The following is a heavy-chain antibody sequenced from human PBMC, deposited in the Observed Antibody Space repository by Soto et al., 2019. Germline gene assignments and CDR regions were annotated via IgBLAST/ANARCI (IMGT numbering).Heavy chain of an antibody. CDR3: ARNPYYDSSGYYINYFDY. Sequence: GGSLRLSCAASGFTFDDYTMHWVRQAPGKGLEWVSLISWDGGSTYYADSVKGRFTISRDNSKNSLYLQMNSLRTEDTALYYCARNPYYDSSGYYINYFDYWGQGTLVTVSS. CDR1: GFTFDDYT. D-gene: IGHD3-22*01. J-gene: IGHJ4*02. V-gene: IGHV3-43*01. CDR2: ISWDGGST.